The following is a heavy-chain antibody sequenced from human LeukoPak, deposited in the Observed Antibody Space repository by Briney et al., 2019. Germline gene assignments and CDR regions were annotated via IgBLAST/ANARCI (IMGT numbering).Heavy chain of an antibody. J-gene: IGHJ6*02. Sequence: PGGSLRLSCAASGFTFSSYWMHWVRQAPGKGLVWVSRINSDGSSTSYADSVKGRFTISRDNAKNTLYLQMNSLRAEDTAVYYCARAAGIVGVFYYHYGMDVWGQGTTVTVSS. CDR3: ARAAGIVGVFYYHYGMDV. V-gene: IGHV3-74*01. CDR2: INSDGSST. CDR1: GFTFSSYW. D-gene: IGHD1-26*01.